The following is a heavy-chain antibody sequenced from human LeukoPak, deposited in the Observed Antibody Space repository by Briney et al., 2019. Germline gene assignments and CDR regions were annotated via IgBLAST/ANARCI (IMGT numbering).Heavy chain of an antibody. D-gene: IGHD6-13*01. V-gene: IGHV3-23*01. Sequence: GGSLRLSCAASGFTFSRYAMSWVRQAPGKGLECVSAISGSGGSTYYADSVKGRFTISRDNSKNTLYLQMNSLRAEDTAVYYCAKDLSLVAIAAAGSFDYWGQGTLVTVSS. J-gene: IGHJ4*02. CDR1: GFTFSRYA. CDR3: AKDLSLVAIAAAGSFDY. CDR2: ISGSGGST.